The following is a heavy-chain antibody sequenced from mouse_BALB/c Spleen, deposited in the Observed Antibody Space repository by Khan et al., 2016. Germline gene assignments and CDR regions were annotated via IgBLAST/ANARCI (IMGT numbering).Heavy chain of an antibody. CDR2: INPDSSTI. V-gene: IGHV4-1*02. D-gene: IGHD1-2*01. CDR1: GFDFSRYW. CDR3: ASIHYYYWYFDV. J-gene: IGHJ1*01. Sequence: EVQLQKSGGGLVQPGGSLKLSCAASGFDFSRYWMSWVRQAPGKGLEWIGEINPDSSTINYTPSLKDKFIISRDNAKNTLYLQMSKVRSEDTALYYCASIHYYYWYFDVWCAGTTVTVSS.